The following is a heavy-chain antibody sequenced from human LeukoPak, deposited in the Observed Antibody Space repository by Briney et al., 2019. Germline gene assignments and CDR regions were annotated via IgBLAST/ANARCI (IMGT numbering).Heavy chain of an antibody. D-gene: IGHD3-22*01. CDR2: IKEDGSEK. CDR3: ARDSSGYQ. V-gene: IGHV3-7*01. J-gene: IGHJ4*02. CDR1: GFTFSTYW. Sequence: GGSLRLSCAASGFTFSTYWMSWVRQAPGKGLEWVANIKEDGSEKYYGDPVKGRFTISRDNAKNSLYLQMNSLRAEDTAVYYCARDSSGYQWGQGTLVTVSS.